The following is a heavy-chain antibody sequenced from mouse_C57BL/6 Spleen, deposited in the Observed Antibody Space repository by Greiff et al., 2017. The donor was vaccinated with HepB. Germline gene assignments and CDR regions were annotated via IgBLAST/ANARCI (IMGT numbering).Heavy chain of an antibody. CDR3: ARDGDYDVVFAY. CDR1: GYAFSSSW. D-gene: IGHD2-4*01. J-gene: IGHJ3*01. Sequence: VQLQQSGPELVKPGASVKISCKASGYAFSSSWMNWVKQRPGKGLEWIGRIYPGDGDTNYNGKFKGKATLTADKSSSTAYMQLSSLTSEDSAVYFCARDGDYDVVFAYWGQGTLVTVSA. V-gene: IGHV1-82*01. CDR2: IYPGDGDT.